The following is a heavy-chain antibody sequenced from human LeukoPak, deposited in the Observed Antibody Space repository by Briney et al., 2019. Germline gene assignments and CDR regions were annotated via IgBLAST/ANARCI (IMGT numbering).Heavy chain of an antibody. V-gene: IGHV3-23*01. Sequence: GGSLRLSCAASGFTFSSYAMSWVRQAPGKGLEWVSAISGSGGSTYYADSVKGRFTISRDNSKNTLYLQMNSLRAEDTAVYYCAKEVVVITTYSSYYFDYWGQGTLVTVSS. CDR2: ISGSGGST. J-gene: IGHJ4*02. CDR3: AKEVVVITTYSSYYFDY. D-gene: IGHD3-22*01. CDR1: GFTFSSYA.